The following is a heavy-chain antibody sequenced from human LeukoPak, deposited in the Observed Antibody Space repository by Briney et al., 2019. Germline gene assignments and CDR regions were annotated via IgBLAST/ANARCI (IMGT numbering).Heavy chain of an antibody. CDR2: IYYSGST. J-gene: IGHJ4*02. CDR1: GGSISSGSYY. V-gene: IGHV4-30-4*08. CDR3: ARDAYYYDSSGYYTLESFDY. D-gene: IGHD3-22*01. Sequence: TLSLTCTLSGGSISSGSYYWSWIRQPPGKGLEWIGYIYYSGSTYYNPSLKSRVTISVDTSKNQFSLKLSSVTAADTAVYYCARDAYYYDSSGYYTLESFDYWGQGTLVTVSS.